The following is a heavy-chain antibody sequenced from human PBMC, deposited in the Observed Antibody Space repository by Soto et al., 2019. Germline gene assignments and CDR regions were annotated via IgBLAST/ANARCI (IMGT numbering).Heavy chain of an antibody. V-gene: IGHV3-33*01. CDR3: ARGHTSPELRFLEWEDSNFDY. Sequence: GGSLRLSCAASGFTFSSYGMHWVRQAPGKGLEWVAVIWYDGSNKYYADSVKGRFTISRDNSKNTLYLQMNSLRAEDTAVYYCARGHTSPELRFLEWEDSNFDYWGQGTLVTVSS. D-gene: IGHD3-3*01. J-gene: IGHJ4*02. CDR1: GFTFSSYG. CDR2: IWYDGSNK.